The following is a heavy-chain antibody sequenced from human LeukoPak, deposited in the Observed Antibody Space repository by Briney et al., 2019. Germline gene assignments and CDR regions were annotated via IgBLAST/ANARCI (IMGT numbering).Heavy chain of an antibody. V-gene: IGHV4-38-2*01. CDR1: GYSISSGYY. Sequence: SETLSLTCAVSGYSISSGYYWGWIRQPPGKGLEWIGSIYHSGSTYYNPSLKSRVTISVDTSKNQFSLKLSSVTAADTAVYYCARVPIRVFAFDIWGQGTMVTVSS. D-gene: IGHD3-3*01. J-gene: IGHJ3*02. CDR3: ARVPIRVFAFDI. CDR2: IYHSGST.